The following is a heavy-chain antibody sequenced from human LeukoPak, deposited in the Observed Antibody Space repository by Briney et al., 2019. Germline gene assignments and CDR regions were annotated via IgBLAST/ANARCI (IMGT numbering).Heavy chain of an antibody. CDR3: ARGGPGIAVANFDY. J-gene: IGHJ4*02. CDR2: ISGSSGII. D-gene: IGHD6-19*01. CDR1: GFTFNTYT. Sequence: GGSLRLSCAASGFTFNTYTMNWARQAPGKGLEWVSYISGSSGIIDYADSVRGRFTISRDNAKNSLYLQMNSLRAEDTAVYYCARGGPGIAVANFDYWGQGTLVTVSS. V-gene: IGHV3-48*01.